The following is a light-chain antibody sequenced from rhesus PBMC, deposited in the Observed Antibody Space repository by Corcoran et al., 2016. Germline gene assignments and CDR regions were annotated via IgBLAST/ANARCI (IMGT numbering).Light chain of an antibody. J-gene: IGKJ4*01. CDR1: EHVNNF. CDR2: KAS. CDR3: QHGYGPPLT. Sequence: DIQMTQSPSSLSASVGDRVTITCRASEHVNNFLNWYQQKPGKAPNLLIYKASTLQSGVPSRFSGSGTGKDYTFTIRSVQPKAVSTYYCQHGYGPPLTVGGGTKVEIK. V-gene: IGKV1-74*01.